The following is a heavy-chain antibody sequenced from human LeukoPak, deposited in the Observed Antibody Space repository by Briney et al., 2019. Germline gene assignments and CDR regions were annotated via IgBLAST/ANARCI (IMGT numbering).Heavy chain of an antibody. Sequence: SVKVSCKASGGTFSSYAISWVRQAPGQGLEWMGGIIPIFGTANYAQKFQGRVTITADESTSTAYMELSSLRSEDTAVYYCASGRVYDSSGLDAFDIWGQGTMVTVSS. CDR2: IIPIFGTA. D-gene: IGHD3-22*01. V-gene: IGHV1-69*13. J-gene: IGHJ3*02. CDR1: GGTFSSYA. CDR3: ASGRVYDSSGLDAFDI.